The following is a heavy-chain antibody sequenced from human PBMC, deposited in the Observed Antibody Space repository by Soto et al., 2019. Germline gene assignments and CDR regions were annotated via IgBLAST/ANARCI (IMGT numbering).Heavy chain of an antibody. CDR1: GGTFSSYT. D-gene: IGHD2-15*01. V-gene: IGHV1-69*02. CDR3: AGEACTVVTAYYGVDG. Sequence: QVQLVQSGAEVKKPGSSVKVSCKASGGTFSSYTISWVRQAPGQGLEWMGRIIPILGIANYAQKFQGRVTITADKSTSTAYMERGSLRSEETAVYYCAGEACTVVTAYYGVDGWGQGSTVTVS. CDR2: IIPILGIA. J-gene: IGHJ6*02.